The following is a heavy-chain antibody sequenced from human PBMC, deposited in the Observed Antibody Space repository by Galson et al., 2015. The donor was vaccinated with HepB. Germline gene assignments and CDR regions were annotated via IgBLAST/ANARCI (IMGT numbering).Heavy chain of an antibody. CDR3: ARHLGGWYFDL. Sequence: LSLTCSVSGGSISTYYWSWIRQPPGKGLEWIGYIYYSGSTNYNLSLKSRVTISVDTSKNQFSLKLTSVAAADTAVYYCARHLGGWYFDLWGRGTLVTVSS. V-gene: IGHV4-59*08. CDR1: GGSISTYY. D-gene: IGHD3-10*01. J-gene: IGHJ2*01. CDR2: IYYSGST.